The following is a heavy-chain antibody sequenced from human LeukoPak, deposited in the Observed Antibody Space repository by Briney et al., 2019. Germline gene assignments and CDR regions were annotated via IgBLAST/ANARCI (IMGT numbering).Heavy chain of an antibody. CDR2: IKSKTDGGTT. D-gene: IGHD2-2*01. CDR3: TTHCSSTSCYFSTIIGFDP. CDR1: GFTFSNAW. J-gene: IGHJ5*02. Sequence: GGSLRLSWAASGFTFSNAWMSWVRQAPGKGLEWVGRIKSKTDGGTTDYAAPVKGRFTISRDDSKNTLYLQMNSLKTEDTAVYYCTTHCSSTSCYFSTIIGFDPWGQGTLVTVSS. V-gene: IGHV3-15*01.